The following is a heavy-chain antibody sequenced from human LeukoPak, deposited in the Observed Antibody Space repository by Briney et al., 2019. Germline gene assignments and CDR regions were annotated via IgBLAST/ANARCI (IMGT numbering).Heavy chain of an antibody. J-gene: IGHJ4*02. D-gene: IGHD2-2*01. CDR3: VREGLECSGSSCQRAAFDY. CDR1: EFTFSLYS. V-gene: IGHV3-74*01. Sequence: PGGSLRLSCAASEFTFSLYSMNWVRQAPGKGLVWVARIKGDGSSTRHADSMKGRFTISRDNAKNTLYLQMNSLRDEDTAVYYCVREGLECSGSSCQRAAFDYWGQGTLVTVSS. CDR2: IKGDGSST.